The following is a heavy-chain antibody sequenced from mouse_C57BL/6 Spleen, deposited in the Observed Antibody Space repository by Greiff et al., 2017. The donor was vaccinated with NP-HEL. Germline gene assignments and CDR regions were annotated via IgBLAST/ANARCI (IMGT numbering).Heavy chain of an antibody. J-gene: IGHJ3*01. CDR2: ISSGGDYI. CDR1: GFTFSSYA. CDR3: TRVELGGAWFAY. V-gene: IGHV5-9-1*02. D-gene: IGHD4-1*01. Sequence: VQLKESGEGLVKPGGSLKLSCAASGFTFSSYAMSWVRQTPEKRLEWVAYISSGGDYIYYADTVKGRFTISRDNARNTLYLQMSSLKSEDTAMYYCTRVELGGAWFAYWGQGTLVTVSA.